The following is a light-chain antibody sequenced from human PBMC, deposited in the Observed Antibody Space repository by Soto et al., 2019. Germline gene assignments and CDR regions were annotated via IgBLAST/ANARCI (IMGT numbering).Light chain of an antibody. V-gene: IGKV1-5*01. Sequence: DIQMTQSPSSLSASVGDRVTITCRASQTIGANLNWYQQKPGKAPKLLISDASSLESGVPSRFSGSGSGTEFTLTISGLQPDDFATYYCQHYRLYSPWTFGQGTKVDI. CDR1: QTIGAN. J-gene: IGKJ1*01. CDR2: DAS. CDR3: QHYRLYSPWT.